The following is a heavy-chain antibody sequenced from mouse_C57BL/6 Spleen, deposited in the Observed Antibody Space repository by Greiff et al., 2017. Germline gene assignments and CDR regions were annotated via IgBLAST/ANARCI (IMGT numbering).Heavy chain of an antibody. J-gene: IGHJ4*01. D-gene: IGHD2-4*01. CDR2: IWPGGGT. CDR1: GFSLTSYA. Sequence: VQLQESGPGLVAPSQSLSITCTVSGFSLTSYAISWVRQPPGKGLEWLGVIWPGGGTNYNSALKSRLSISKDNSKSQVFLKMNSLQTDDTARYYCASYDYDSGMDYWGQGTSVTVSS. CDR3: ASYDYDSGMDY. V-gene: IGHV2-9-1*01.